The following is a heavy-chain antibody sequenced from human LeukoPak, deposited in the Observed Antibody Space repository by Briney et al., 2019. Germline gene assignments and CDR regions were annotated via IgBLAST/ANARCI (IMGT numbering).Heavy chain of an antibody. D-gene: IGHD5-18*01. CDR1: GGSFSGYY. J-gene: IGHJ4*02. Sequence: SETLSLTCAVYGGSFSGYYWSWIRQPPRKGLEWIGYIYYSGSTNYNPSLKSRVTISVDTSKNQFSLKLSSVTAADTAVYYCARQPVDTAMVIDYWGQGTLVTVSS. CDR2: IYYSGST. V-gene: IGHV4-59*08. CDR3: ARQPVDTAMVIDY.